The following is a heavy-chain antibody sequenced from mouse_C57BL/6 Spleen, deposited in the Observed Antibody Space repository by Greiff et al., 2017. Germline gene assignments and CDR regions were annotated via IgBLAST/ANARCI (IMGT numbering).Heavy chain of an antibody. CDR2: IYPGSGST. J-gene: IGHJ2*01. V-gene: IGHV1-55*01. D-gene: IGHD1-1*01. CDR3: ARPNYYYGSSYLY. Sequence: QVQLQQPGAELVKPGASVKMSCKASGYTFTSYWITWVKQRPGQGLEWIGDIYPGSGSTNYNEKFKSKATLTVNTASSTAYMHLSSLTSEDSAVYYRARPNYYYGSSYLYWGQGTTLTVSS. CDR1: GYTFTSYW.